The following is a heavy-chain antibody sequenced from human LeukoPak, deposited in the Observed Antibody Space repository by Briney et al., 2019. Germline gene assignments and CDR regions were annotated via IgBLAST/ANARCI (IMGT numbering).Heavy chain of an antibody. J-gene: IGHJ4*02. CDR3: ARAYMTATRHFDS. Sequence: SVKVSCKTSGGTFSSYTISWVRQAPGQGLEWMGGIIPIFGTPHYAQKFQDRVTITADASTSTAYMELSSLRTEDTAVYYCARAYMTATRHFDSWGQGTLVTVSS. CDR1: GGTFSSYT. D-gene: IGHD2-21*02. CDR2: IIPIFGTP. V-gene: IGHV1-69*01.